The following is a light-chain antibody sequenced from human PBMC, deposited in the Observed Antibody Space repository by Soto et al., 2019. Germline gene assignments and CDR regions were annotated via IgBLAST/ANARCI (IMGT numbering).Light chain of an antibody. CDR2: EGS. J-gene: IGLJ2*01. CDR1: SSDVGSYNL. Sequence: QSALTQPASVSGSPGQSITISCTGSSSDVGSYNLVSWYQHHPGKAPKLIIYEGSERPSGVSNRFSGSKSGNTASLTIFGLQAEDEADYYCSTYAGAVAFGGGTKLTVL. CDR3: STYAGAVA. V-gene: IGLV2-23*01.